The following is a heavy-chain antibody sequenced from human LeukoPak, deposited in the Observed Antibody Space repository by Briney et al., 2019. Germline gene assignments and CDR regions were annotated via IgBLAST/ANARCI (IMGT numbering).Heavy chain of an antibody. CDR1: GFTFSSYA. Sequence: GGSLRLSCAASGFTFSSYAMSWVRQAPGKGLEWVSAISGSGGSTYYADSVKGRFTISRDNSKNTLSLRMNSLRAEDTAVYYCAKLIGVAGTYYFDYWGQGALVTVSS. D-gene: IGHD6-19*01. CDR3: AKLIGVAGTYYFDY. J-gene: IGHJ4*02. CDR2: ISGSGGST. V-gene: IGHV3-23*01.